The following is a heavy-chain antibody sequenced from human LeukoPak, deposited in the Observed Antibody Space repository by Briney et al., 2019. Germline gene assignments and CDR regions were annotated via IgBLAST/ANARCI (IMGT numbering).Heavy chain of an antibody. V-gene: IGHV1-18*04. CDR3: ARGDYYDSSGYPRY. CDR2: ISAYNGNT. CDR1: GYTFTGYY. J-gene: IGHJ4*02. Sequence: ASVKVSCKASGYTFTGYYMHWVRQAPGQGLEWMGWISAYNGNTNYAQKLQGRVTMTTDTSTSTAYMELRSLRSDDTAVYYCARGDYYDSSGYPRYWGQGTLVTVSS. D-gene: IGHD3-22*01.